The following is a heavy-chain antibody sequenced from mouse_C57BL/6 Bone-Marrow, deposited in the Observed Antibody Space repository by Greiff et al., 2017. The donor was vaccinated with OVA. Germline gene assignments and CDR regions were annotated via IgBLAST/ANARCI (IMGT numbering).Heavy chain of an antibody. V-gene: IGHV5-17*01. CDR2: ISSGSSTI. CDR1: GFTFSDYG. CDR3: ANYYGSFAY. D-gene: IGHD1-1*01. J-gene: IGHJ3*01. Sequence: EVKLVESGGGLVKPGGSLKLSCAASGFTFSDYGMHWVRQAPEKGLEWVAYISSGSSTIYYADTVKGRFTISRDNAKNTLFLQLTSLRSEDTAMYYCANYYGSFAYWGQGTLVTVSA.